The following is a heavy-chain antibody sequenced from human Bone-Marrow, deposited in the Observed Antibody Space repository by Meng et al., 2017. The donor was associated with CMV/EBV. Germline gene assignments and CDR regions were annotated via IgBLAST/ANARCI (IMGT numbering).Heavy chain of an antibody. Sequence: GGSLRLSCAASGFTFSSYGMHWVRQAPGKGLEWVALIWYDGSNEKYAESVKGRFTISRDYSKSTLYLQMNSLRVEDTAMYYCAKDSSRSTWYGPDDYSGMDIWATGTTATFPS. CDR1: GFTFSSYG. V-gene: IGHV3-33*06. J-gene: IGHJ6*04. D-gene: IGHD6-13*01. CDR2: IWYDGSNE. CDR3: AKDSSRSTWYGPDDYSGMDI.